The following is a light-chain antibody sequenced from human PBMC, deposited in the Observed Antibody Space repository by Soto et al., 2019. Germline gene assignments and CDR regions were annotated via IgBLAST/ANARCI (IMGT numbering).Light chain of an antibody. CDR3: YSAADDTGF. CDR1: VLARKN. V-gene: IGLV3-27*01. CDR2: RNT. J-gene: IGLJ2*01. Sequence: SSELTQPSSVLVSPGQTARITCSGDVLARKNARWFQHKPGQAPLLVIYRNTERPSGIPERFSASTSGTTATLTISGAHIEDEADYYCYSAADDTGFFGGGTKVTVL.